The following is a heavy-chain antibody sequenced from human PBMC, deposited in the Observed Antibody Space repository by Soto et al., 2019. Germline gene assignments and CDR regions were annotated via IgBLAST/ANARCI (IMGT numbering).Heavy chain of an antibody. CDR2: IIPIFGTA. V-gene: IGHV1-69*01. J-gene: IGHJ4*02. CDR3: ARDSAYYGSGSQQFDD. D-gene: IGHD3-10*01. CDR1: GGTFSSYA. Sequence: QVQLVQSGAEVKKPWSSVKVSCKASGGTFSSYAISWVRQAPGQGLEWMGGIIPIFGTANDAQKFQGRVTITEDESTSTAYMELSSLRSEDTAVYYCARDSAYYGSGSQQFDDWGQGTRVTVSS.